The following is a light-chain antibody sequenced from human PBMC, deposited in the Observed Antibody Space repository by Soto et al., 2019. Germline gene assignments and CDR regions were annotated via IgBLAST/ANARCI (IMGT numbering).Light chain of an antibody. CDR1: SSNIGANYD. CDR3: QSFDNSLNSVV. Sequence: QSVLTQPPSVSGAPGQMVTISCTGSSSNIGANYDVHWYHHLPETAPKLLIYRNTDRPSGVPDRFSGSRSGTSASLAITGLQAEDEGDFYCQSFDNSLNSVVFGGGTKLTVL. V-gene: IGLV1-40*01. J-gene: IGLJ2*01. CDR2: RNT.